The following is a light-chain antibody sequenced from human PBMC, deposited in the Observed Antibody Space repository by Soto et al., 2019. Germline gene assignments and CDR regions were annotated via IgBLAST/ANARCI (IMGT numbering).Light chain of an antibody. CDR2: GAS. CDR1: QSVSNN. J-gene: IGKJ1*01. V-gene: IGKV3-15*01. CDR3: QQYNNWPRT. Sequence: EIVMTQSPATLSVSPGERATLSCRASQSVSNNLAWYQQKPGQPPRLLIHGASTRATGIPARFSGSGSGTEFTLTISSLQSEDFAVYYCQQYNNWPRTFGHGTKVEIK.